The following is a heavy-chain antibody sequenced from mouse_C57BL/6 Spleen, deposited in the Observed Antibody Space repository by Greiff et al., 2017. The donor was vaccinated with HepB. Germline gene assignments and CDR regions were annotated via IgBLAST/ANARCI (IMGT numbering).Heavy chain of an antibody. V-gene: IGHV5-12*01. CDR1: GFTFSDYY. D-gene: IGHD1-1*01. J-gene: IGHJ2*01. CDR2: ISNGGGST. CDR3: ARRGLYYYFDY. Sequence: EVKVEESGGGLVQPGGSLKLSCAASGFTFSDYYMYWVRQTPEKRLEWVAYISNGGGSTYYPDTVKGRFTISRDNAKNTLYLQMSRLKSEDTAMYYCARRGLYYYFDYWGQGTTLTVSS.